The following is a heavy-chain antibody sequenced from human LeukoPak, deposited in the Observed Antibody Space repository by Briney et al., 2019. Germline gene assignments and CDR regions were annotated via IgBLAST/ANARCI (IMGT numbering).Heavy chain of an antibody. CDR3: ARVGYGGDFNDY. CDR2: ISTYNGYT. D-gene: IGHD2-21*02. V-gene: IGHV1-18*01. Sequence: ASVKVSCKASGYTFINYNITWVRQAPGQGLEWMGWISTYNGYTYYAQKLQGRLSMTTDTSTSTAYMELRSLRSDDTAVYFCARVGYGGDFNDYWGQGTLVTVSS. J-gene: IGHJ4*02. CDR1: GYTFINYN.